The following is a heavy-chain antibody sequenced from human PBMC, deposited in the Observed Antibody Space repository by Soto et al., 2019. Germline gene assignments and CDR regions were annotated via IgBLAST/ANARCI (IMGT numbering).Heavy chain of an antibody. CDR2: INPSGGST. Sequence: ASVKVSCKASGYTFTSYYMHWVRQAPGQGLEWMGIINPSGGSTSYAQKFQGRVTMTKDTSTDTVYMELSSLRSEDTAVYYCATDITMVRGAGYYYYMDVWGKGTTVTVSS. CDR3: ATDITMVRGAGYYYYMDV. D-gene: IGHD3-10*01. J-gene: IGHJ6*03. V-gene: IGHV1-46*01. CDR1: GYTFTSYY.